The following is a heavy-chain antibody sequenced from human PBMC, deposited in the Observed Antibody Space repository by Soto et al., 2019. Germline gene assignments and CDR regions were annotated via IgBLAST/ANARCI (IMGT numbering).Heavy chain of an antibody. CDR3: AKGKSVGAIAWFDP. Sequence: HPGGSLRLSFTASGFTLQNYAMACGRQAPGKGLEWVSTLTGGHYGTAYSYSVKGRFTVSRDNSKNCLYLQMNSLGVEDTAIYFFAKGKSVGAIAWFDPCGEGSLVTLSS. D-gene: IGHD2-15*01. CDR2: LTGGHYGT. J-gene: IGHJ5*02. CDR1: GFTLQNYA. V-gene: IGHV3-23*01.